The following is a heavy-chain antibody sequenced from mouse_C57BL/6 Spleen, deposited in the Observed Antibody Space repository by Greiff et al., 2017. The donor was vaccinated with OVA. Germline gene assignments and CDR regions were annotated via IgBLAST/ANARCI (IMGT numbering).Heavy chain of an antibody. CDR3: ARDYDYECYFDV. D-gene: IGHD2-4*01. J-gene: IGHJ1*03. CDR2: IYPGSGST. Sequence: QVQLQQPGAELVKPGASVKMSCKASGYTFTSYWITWVKQRPGQGLEWIGDIYPGSGSTNYNEKFKSKATLTVDTSSSTAYMQLSSLTSEDSAVYYCARDYDYECYFDVWGTGTTVTVSS. V-gene: IGHV1-55*01. CDR1: GYTFTSYW.